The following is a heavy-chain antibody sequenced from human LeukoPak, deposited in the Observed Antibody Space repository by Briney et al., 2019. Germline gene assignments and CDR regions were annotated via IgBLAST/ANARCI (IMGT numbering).Heavy chain of an antibody. J-gene: IGHJ6*03. CDR1: GGSISSCY. V-gene: IGHV4-59*08. D-gene: IGHD6-6*01. Sequence: SETLSLTCTVSGGSISSCYWSWIRQPPGKGLEWIGYIYYSGSTNYNPSLKSRVTISVDTSKNQFSLKLSSVTAADTAVYYCARLGSSSGYYYYYMDVWGKGTTVTVSS. CDR2: IYYSGST. CDR3: ARLGSSSGYYYYYMDV.